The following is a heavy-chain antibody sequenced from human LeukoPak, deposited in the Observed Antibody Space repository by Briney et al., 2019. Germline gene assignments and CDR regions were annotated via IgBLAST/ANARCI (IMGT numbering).Heavy chain of an antibody. V-gene: IGHV3-48*03. D-gene: IGHD3-3*01. CDR2: ISSSGSTI. CDR1: GFTFSSYE. Sequence: GGSLRLSCAASGFTFSSYEMNWVRQAPGKGLEWVSYISSSGSTIYYADSVEGRFTISRDNAKNSLYLQMNSLRAEDTAVYYCARVQPWSYFDYWGQGTLVTVSS. J-gene: IGHJ4*02. CDR3: ARVQPWSYFDY.